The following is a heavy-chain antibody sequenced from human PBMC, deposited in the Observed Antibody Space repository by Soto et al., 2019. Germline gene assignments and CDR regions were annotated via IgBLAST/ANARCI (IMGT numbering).Heavy chain of an antibody. CDR1: GLTFISYG. Sequence: PWGSLRLSCAASGLTFISYGIHFFRQAPGKGLEWVAVISYDGSNKYYADSVKGRFTISRDNSKNTLYLQMNSLRAEDTAVYYCAKDLPYNGMDVWGQGTTVTVSS. CDR3: AKDLPYNGMDV. J-gene: IGHJ6*02. CDR2: ISYDGSNK. V-gene: IGHV3-30*18.